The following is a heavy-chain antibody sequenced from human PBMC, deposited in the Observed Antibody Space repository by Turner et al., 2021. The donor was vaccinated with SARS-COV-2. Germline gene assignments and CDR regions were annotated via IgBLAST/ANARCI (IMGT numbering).Heavy chain of an antibody. J-gene: IGHJ4*02. CDR3: SRRDDSRKSGLL. CDR1: GGCFSGDY. CDR2: SHPSAST. V-gene: IGHV4-34*01. Sequence: QVHLQQCGAGLLKTSETLSLTSAVYGGCFSGDYWTCIRQPTGKGLDGIGESHPSASTHCHPSLKVRVTITHDTSKSQFSLTLGSVTAADTAVYHCSRRDDSRKSGLLWGQGTLVTVSS. D-gene: IGHD2-21*02.